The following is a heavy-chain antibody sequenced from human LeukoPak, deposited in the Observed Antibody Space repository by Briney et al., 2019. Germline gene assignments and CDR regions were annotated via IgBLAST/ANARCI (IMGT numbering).Heavy chain of an antibody. CDR3: AGLPAKGARYSGSSRGAFDI. D-gene: IGHD1-26*01. J-gene: IGHJ3*02. CDR1: GGSISGYY. CDR2: IYTSGST. V-gene: IGHV4-4*09. Sequence: PSETLSLTCTVSGGSISGYYWSWIRQPPGKGLEWIGYIYTSGSTNYNPSLKSRVTISVDTSKNQFSLKLSSVTAADTAVYYCAGLPAKGARYSGSSRGAFDIWGQGTMVTVSS.